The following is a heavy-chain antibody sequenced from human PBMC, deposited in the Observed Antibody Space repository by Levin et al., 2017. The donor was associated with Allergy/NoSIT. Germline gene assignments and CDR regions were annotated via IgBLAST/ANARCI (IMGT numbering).Heavy chain of an antibody. Sequence: QSGGSLRLSCAASGFTFSSYGMHWVRQAPGKGLEWVAVIWYDGSNKYYADSVKGRFTISRDNSKNTLYLQMNSLRAEDTAVYYCARDSPLGYCSGGSCQPDYWGQGTLVTVSS. CDR2: IWYDGSNK. J-gene: IGHJ4*02. CDR3: ARDSPLGYCSGGSCQPDY. CDR1: GFTFSSYG. D-gene: IGHD2-15*01. V-gene: IGHV3-33*01.